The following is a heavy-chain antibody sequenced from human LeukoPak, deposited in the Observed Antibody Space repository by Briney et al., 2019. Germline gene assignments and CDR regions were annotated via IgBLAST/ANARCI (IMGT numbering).Heavy chain of an antibody. J-gene: IGHJ4*02. CDR2: IYYSGST. Sequence: SETLSPTYTVSGGSISSYSWSWIRQPPGKGLEWIGYIYYSGSTNYNPSLKSRVTISVDTSKNQFSLKLTSVTAADTAVYYCARDLGYNYGHTFDYWGQGTLVIVSS. CDR1: GGSISSYS. D-gene: IGHD5-18*01. V-gene: IGHV4-59*01. CDR3: ARDLGYNYGHTFDY.